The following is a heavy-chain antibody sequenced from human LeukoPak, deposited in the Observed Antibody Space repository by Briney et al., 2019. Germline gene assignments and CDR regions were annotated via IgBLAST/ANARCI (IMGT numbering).Heavy chain of an antibody. Sequence: PSETLSLTCTVSGGSISSSSYYWGWIRQPPGKGLEWIGSIYYSGSTYYNPSLKSRVTISVDTSKNQFSLKLSSVTAADTAVYYCARVKDYYDFWSGYYVGDLNWFDPWGQGTLVTVSS. CDR2: IYYSGST. J-gene: IGHJ5*02. CDR1: GGSISSSSYY. V-gene: IGHV4-39*01. CDR3: ARVKDYYDFWSGYYVGDLNWFDP. D-gene: IGHD3-3*01.